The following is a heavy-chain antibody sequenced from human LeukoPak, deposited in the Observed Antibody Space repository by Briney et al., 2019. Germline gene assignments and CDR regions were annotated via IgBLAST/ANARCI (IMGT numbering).Heavy chain of an antibody. Sequence: SVKVSCKSSGYTFTSYGISWVRQAPGQGLEWMGGIIPIFGTANYAQKFPGRVTITTDESTSTAYMELSSLRSEDTAVYYCAKVGLNEAAAGTIHYFDYWGQGTLVTVSS. J-gene: IGHJ4*02. V-gene: IGHV1-69*05. CDR2: IIPIFGTA. CDR3: AKVGLNEAAAGTIHYFDY. CDR1: GYTFTSYG. D-gene: IGHD6-13*01.